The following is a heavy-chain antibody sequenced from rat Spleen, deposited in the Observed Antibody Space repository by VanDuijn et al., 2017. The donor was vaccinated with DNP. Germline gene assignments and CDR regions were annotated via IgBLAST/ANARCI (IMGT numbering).Heavy chain of an antibody. V-gene: IGHV5-25*01. CDR1: GFTFSDYY. CDR2: ISASGGST. CDR3: SYNNYAMDA. D-gene: IGHD1-10*01. J-gene: IGHJ4*01. Sequence: EVQLVESGGGLVQPGRSLKLSCAASGFTFSDYYMAWVRQAPKKGLEWVASISASGGSTSYRDSVKGRFTISRDNAKRTLYLQMDSLRSEDTATYYCSYNNYAMDAWGQGTSVTVSS.